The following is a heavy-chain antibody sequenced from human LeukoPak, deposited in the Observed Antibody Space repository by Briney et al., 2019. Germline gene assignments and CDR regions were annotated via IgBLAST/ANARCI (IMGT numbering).Heavy chain of an antibody. D-gene: IGHD4-23*01. CDR1: GGTFSSYA. J-gene: IGHJ4*02. Sequence: SVKVSCKASGGTFSSYAISWVRQAPGQGPEWMGRIIPIFGIANYAQKFQGRVTITADKSTSTAYMELSSLRSEDTAVYYCARDPSSTVVMRYYFDYWGQGTLVTVSS. V-gene: IGHV1-69*04. CDR3: ARDPSSTVVMRYYFDY. CDR2: IIPIFGIA.